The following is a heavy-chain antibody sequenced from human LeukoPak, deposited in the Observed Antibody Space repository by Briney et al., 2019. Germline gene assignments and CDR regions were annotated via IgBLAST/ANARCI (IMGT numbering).Heavy chain of an antibody. Sequence: RGESLKISCQGSGFSFPIYWIGWVRQMPGKGLEWMGNIYPGDSDTTYSPSFQGQVSISADRSISPAYLQWSSLKTSDSAIYYCARRVGSKSSGYYMDVWGNGTTVTVSS. CDR3: ARRVGSKSSGYYMDV. CDR1: GFSFPIYW. V-gene: IGHV5-51*01. J-gene: IGHJ6*03. CDR2: IYPGDSDT. D-gene: IGHD6-19*01.